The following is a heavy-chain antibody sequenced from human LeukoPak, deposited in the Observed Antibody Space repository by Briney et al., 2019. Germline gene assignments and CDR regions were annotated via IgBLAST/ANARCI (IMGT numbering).Heavy chain of an antibody. J-gene: IGHJ5*02. Sequence: GRSLRLSCAASGFTFSSYGMHWVRQAPGKGLEWVAVISYDGSNKYYADSVKGRFTISGDNSKNTLYLQMNSLRAEDTAVYYCAKARSGGYNWFDPWGQGTLVTVSS. CDR3: AKARSGGYNWFDP. CDR2: ISYDGSNK. D-gene: IGHD3-3*01. CDR1: GFTFSSYG. V-gene: IGHV3-30*18.